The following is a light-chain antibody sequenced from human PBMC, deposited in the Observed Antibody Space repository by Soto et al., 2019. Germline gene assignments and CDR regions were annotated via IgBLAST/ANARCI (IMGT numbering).Light chain of an antibody. V-gene: IGKV2-28*01. CDR3: MQALQTPT. CDR1: QSLLHRNGYNY. CDR2: LGS. Sequence: DIVMTQSPLSLPVTPGEPASISWRSSQSLLHRNGYNYLDWYLQKSGQSPQLLIYLGSNRASGVPDRFSGSGSGTDFTLKISRVEAEDVGVYYCMQALQTPTFGGGTKVEIK. J-gene: IGKJ4*01.